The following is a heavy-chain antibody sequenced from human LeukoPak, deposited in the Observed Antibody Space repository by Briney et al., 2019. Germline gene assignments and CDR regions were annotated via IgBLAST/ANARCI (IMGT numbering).Heavy chain of an antibody. Sequence: SQTLSLTCTVSGGSISSGGYYWSWIRQPPGKGLEWIGEINHSGSTNYNPSLKSRVTISVDTSKNQFSLKLSSVTAADTAVYYCARESAARDFDYWGQGTLVTVSS. CDR1: GGSISSGGYY. J-gene: IGHJ4*02. V-gene: IGHV4-30-2*01. D-gene: IGHD6-6*01. CDR2: INHSGST. CDR3: ARESAARDFDY.